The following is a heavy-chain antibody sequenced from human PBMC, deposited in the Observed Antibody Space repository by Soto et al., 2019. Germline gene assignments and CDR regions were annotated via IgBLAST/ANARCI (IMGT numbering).Heavy chain of an antibody. D-gene: IGHD5-12*01. CDR3: AWTGVDGYNVGGIDY. V-gene: IGHV1-2*02. CDR1: GYTFTGYY. J-gene: IGHJ4*02. CDR2: INPNSGGT. Sequence: GASVKVSCKASGYTFTGYYMHWVRQAPGQGLEWMGWINPNSGGTNYAQKFQGRVTMTRDTSISTAYMELSRLRSDDTAVYYCAWTGVDGYNVGGIDYWGQGTLVTVSS.